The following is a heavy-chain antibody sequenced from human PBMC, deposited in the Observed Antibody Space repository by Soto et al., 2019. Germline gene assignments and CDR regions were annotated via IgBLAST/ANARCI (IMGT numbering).Heavy chain of an antibody. D-gene: IGHD6-13*01. J-gene: IGHJ3*02. CDR3: ARDYRIAAAGLDAFDI. Sequence: ASVKVSCQASGYTFTSYDINWVRQATGQGLEWMGWMNPNNGNTNYAQKLQGRVTMTTDTSTSTAYMELRSLRSDDTAVYYCARDYRIAAAGLDAFDIWGQGTMVTVSS. V-gene: IGHV1-18*01. CDR1: GYTFTSYD. CDR2: MNPNNGNT.